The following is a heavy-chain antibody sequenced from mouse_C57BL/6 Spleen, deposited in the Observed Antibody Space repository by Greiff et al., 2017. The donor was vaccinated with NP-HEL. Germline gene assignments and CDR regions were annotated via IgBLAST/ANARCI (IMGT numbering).Heavy chain of an antibody. D-gene: IGHD1-1*01. J-gene: IGHJ3*01. V-gene: IGHV14-1*01. CDR2: IDPEDGGT. CDR1: GFNIKDYY. Sequence: EVQLQQSGAELVRPGASVKLSCTASGFNIKDYYMHWVKQRPEQGLEWIGRIDPEDGGTEYAPKFQGTATMTADTSSNTAYLQLSSLTSEDTAVYYCTTGFEYYGSSYFAWFAYWGQGTLVTVSA. CDR3: TTGFEYYGSSYFAWFAY.